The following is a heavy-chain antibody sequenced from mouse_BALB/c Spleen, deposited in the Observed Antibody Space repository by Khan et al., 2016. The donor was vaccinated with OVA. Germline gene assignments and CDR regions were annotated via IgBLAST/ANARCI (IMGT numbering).Heavy chain of an antibody. Sequence: EVQLQESGPGLVKPSQSLSLTCTVTGYSITSDYAWDWIRQFPGNKLEWMGYISYGGSTSYNPSRKSRISITRDTSKNQFFLQLNSVTTEDTATYYCARKNYYGYAMDYWGQGTSVTVSS. CDR3: ARKNYYGYAMDY. CDR2: ISYGGST. J-gene: IGHJ4*01. CDR1: GYSITSDYA. V-gene: IGHV3-2*02. D-gene: IGHD1-1*01.